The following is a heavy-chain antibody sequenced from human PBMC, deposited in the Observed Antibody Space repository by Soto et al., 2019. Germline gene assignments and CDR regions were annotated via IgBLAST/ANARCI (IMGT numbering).Heavy chain of an antibody. CDR3: SGCSGGACHQNYGMDV. V-gene: IGHV3-21*01. J-gene: IGHJ6*02. CDR2: ISPTTSHI. D-gene: IGHD2-15*01. CDR1: GFTFSSCT. Sequence: EVHLVESGGGLVKPGGSLRLSCAVSGFTFSSCTMNWVRQAPGKGLEWVSSISPTTSHIYYADSVKGRFTISRDNAKNSLFLQMKSLRGEDTAVYYCSGCSGGACHQNYGMDVWGQGTTVTVSS.